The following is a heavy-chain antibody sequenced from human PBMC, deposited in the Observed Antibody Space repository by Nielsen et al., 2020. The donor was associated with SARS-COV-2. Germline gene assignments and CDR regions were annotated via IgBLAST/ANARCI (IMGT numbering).Heavy chain of an antibody. J-gene: IGHJ4*02. V-gene: IGHV3-23*01. Sequence: GESLKISCAASGFTFSSYAMSWVRQAPGKGLEWVSAISGSGGSTYYADSVKGRFTISMDNAQSSLYLLMNNLRAEDTAVYYCASSGWLDYWGQGTRVTVSS. CDR3: ASSGWLDY. CDR2: ISGSGGST. CDR1: GFTFSSYA. D-gene: IGHD6-19*01.